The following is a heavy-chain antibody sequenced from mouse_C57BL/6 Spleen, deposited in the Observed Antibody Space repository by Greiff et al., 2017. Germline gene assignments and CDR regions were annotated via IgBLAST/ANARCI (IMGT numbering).Heavy chain of an antibody. V-gene: IGHV14-2*01. CDR3: ASQGYYYGRSSPDY. CDR2: IDPEDGET. J-gene: IGHJ2*01. Sequence: EVQLQQSGAELVKPGASVKLSCTASGFNINDYYMHWVKQRTEQGLEWIGRIDPEDGETKYDPKFQGKATITADTSSNTAYLQLSSLTSEGTAVYYCASQGYYYGRSSPDYWGQGTTLTGSS. CDR1: GFNINDYY. D-gene: IGHD1-1*01.